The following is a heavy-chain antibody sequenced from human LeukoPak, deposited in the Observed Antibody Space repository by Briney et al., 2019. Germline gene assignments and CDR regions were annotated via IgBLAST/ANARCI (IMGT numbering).Heavy chain of an antibody. CDR1: GYTFTSYG. V-gene: IGHV1-18*01. Sequence: ASVKVSCKASGYTFTSYGISWVRQAPGQGLEWMGWISAYNGNTNYAQKLQGRVTMTTDTSTSTAYMELRSLRSDDTAVYYCARDFETTVTTDWFDPWGQGTLVTVSS. CDR3: ARDFETTVTTDWFDP. CDR2: ISAYNGNT. D-gene: IGHD4-17*01. J-gene: IGHJ5*02.